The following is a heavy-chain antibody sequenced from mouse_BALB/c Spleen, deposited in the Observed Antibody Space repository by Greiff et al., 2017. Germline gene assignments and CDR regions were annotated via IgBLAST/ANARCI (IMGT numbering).Heavy chain of an antibody. J-gene: IGHJ2*01. Sequence: QVQLQESGAELVRPGASVKVSCKASGYAFTNYWIEWVKQRPGQGLEWIGVINPGSGGTNYNEKFKGKATLTADKSSSTAYMQLSSLTSDDSAVYCSARSLYDDYFDYWGQGTTLTVSS. V-gene: IGHV1-54*01. CDR3: ARSLYDDYFDY. D-gene: IGHD2-3*01. CDR2: INPGSGGT. CDR1: GYAFTNYW.